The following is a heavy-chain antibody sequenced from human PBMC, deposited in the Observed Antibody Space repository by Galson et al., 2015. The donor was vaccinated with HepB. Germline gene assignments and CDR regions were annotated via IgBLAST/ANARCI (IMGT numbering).Heavy chain of an antibody. D-gene: IGHD2-2*01. V-gene: IGHV1-46*01. CDR2: INPSGGST. Sequence: SLKVSCKASGYTFTTYYMFWVRQAPGQGLEWMGMINPSGGSTSYSQKFQGTVTMTRDTSTSTVYLELSSLRSEDTAVCYCARYSSTMAFDYWGQGTLVTVSS. CDR3: ARYSSTMAFDY. J-gene: IGHJ4*02. CDR1: GYTFTTYY.